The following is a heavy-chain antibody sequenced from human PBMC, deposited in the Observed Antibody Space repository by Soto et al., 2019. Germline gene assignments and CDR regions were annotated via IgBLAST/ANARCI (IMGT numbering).Heavy chain of an antibody. Sequence: QAGGSLRLSCAASGFTFSSYAMSWVRQAPGKGLEWVSAISSSGYSTYYADSVKGRFTISRDNSKNMMYLQMNNLRAEDTAVYYCAKGSVVVSAKFDSWGQGTLVTVS. CDR1: GFTFSSYA. D-gene: IGHD2-21*02. CDR3: AKGSVVVSAKFDS. V-gene: IGHV3-23*01. CDR2: ISSSGYST. J-gene: IGHJ4*02.